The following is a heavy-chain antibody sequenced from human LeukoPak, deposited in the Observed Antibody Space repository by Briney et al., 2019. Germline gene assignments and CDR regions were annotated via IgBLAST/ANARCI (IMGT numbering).Heavy chain of an antibody. V-gene: IGHV4-30-4*01. CDR1: GGSISSGDYY. CDR2: IYYSGST. Sequence: SGTLSLTCTVSGGSISSGDYYWSWIRQPPGKGLEWIGYIYYSGSTYYNPSLKSRVTISVDTSKNQFSLKLSSVTAADTAVYYCATAATPYYFDYWGQGTLVTVSS. CDR3: ATAATPYYFDY. J-gene: IGHJ4*02. D-gene: IGHD2-2*01.